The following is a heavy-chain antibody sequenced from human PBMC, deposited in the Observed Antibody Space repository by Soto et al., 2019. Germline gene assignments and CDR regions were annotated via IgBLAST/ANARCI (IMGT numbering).Heavy chain of an antibody. CDR1: AYSFDTYG. CDR2: ISGYNGQT. V-gene: IGHV1-18*01. J-gene: IGHJ6*02. CDR3: ARDGWKQLWVGGLNAMDV. D-gene: IGHD5-18*01. Sequence: GASVKVSCKASAYSFDTYGISWVRQAPGQGLEWMGWISGYNGQTNYAQKFRGRVTLTTDTSTSTAYMELRSLRSDDTAMYYCARDGWKQLWVGGLNAMDVWGQGTTVTVSS.